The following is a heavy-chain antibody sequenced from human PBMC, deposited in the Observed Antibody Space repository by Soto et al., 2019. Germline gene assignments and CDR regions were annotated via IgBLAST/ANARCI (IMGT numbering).Heavy chain of an antibody. Sequence: GASVKVSCKASGYTFTGYYMHWVRQAPGQGLEWMGWINPNSGDTNYAQEFLGWVTMTSDTSINTAYLDLSSLKSDDTAVYYCARDDADNWNYDLDYWGQGTLVTVSS. V-gene: IGHV1-2*04. CDR2: INPNSGDT. CDR1: GYTFTGYY. J-gene: IGHJ4*02. CDR3: ARDDADNWNYDLDY. D-gene: IGHD1-7*01.